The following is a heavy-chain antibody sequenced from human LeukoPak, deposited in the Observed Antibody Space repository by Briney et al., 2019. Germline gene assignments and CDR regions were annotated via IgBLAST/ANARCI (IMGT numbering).Heavy chain of an antibody. J-gene: IGHJ6*03. CDR2: ISAYNGNT. D-gene: IGHD5-24*01. Sequence: ASVKVSCKASGYTFTSYGISWVRQAPGQGLEWMGWISAYNGNTNYAQKLQSRVTMTTDTSTSTAYMELRSLRSDDTAVYYCARAPLEMATIRYYYYYMDVWGKGTTVTVSS. V-gene: IGHV1-18*01. CDR3: ARAPLEMATIRYYYYYMDV. CDR1: GYTFTSYG.